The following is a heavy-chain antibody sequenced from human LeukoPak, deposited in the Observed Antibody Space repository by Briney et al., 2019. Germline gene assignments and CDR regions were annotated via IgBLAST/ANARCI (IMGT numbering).Heavy chain of an antibody. V-gene: IGHV4-34*01. Sequence: SETMSLTCAVSGGSFSGYYWSWIRQPPGKGLEWIGEINHSGSTNYNPSLKSRVTISVDTSKNQFSLKLSSVTAADTAVYYCARVQIVVVPAAKGRYYMDVWGKGTTVTVSS. CDR3: ARVQIVVVPAAKGRYYMDV. CDR2: INHSGST. D-gene: IGHD2-2*01. CDR1: GGSFSGYY. J-gene: IGHJ6*03.